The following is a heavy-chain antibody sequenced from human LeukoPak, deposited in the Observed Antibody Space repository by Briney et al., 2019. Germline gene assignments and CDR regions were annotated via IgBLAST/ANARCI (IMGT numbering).Heavy chain of an antibody. CDR3: ARARYYYDSSGYYHPVFDY. J-gene: IGHJ4*02. D-gene: IGHD3-22*01. CDR2: INHSGST. CDR1: GGSFSGYY. V-gene: IGHV4-34*01. Sequence: SETLSLTCAVYGGSFSGYYWSWIRQPPGKGLEWIGEINHSGSTNYNPSLKSRVTISVDTSNNQFSLKLSSVTAADTAVYYCARARYYYDSSGYYHPVFDYWGQGTLVTVSS.